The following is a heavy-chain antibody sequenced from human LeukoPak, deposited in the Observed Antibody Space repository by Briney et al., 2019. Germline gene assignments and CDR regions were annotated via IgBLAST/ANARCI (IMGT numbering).Heavy chain of an antibody. CDR2: IGGSSGST. J-gene: IGHJ6*03. CDR1: GCTFTGFA. Sequence: GGSLRLSCAASGCTFTGFAMSWVRQAPGKGPEWVSRIGGSSGSTYYADSVKGRFTISRDNSKKTLCLQMNSLRADDTAVYYCAKMKGPGLYYHYSMDVWGKGTTVIVSS. V-gene: IGHV3-23*01. CDR3: AKMKGPGLYYHYSMDV.